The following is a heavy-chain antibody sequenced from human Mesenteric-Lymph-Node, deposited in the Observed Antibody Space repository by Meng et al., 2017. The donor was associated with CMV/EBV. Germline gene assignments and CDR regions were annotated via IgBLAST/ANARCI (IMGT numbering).Heavy chain of an antibody. Sequence: GALRLSCAASGFPFDSYGMHWVRQAPGKGLEWVAFIRYDGSNKYYAESVKGRFTISRDNSENTLYLQMNSLRPEDTAVYYCANLHGGILGVTKYYYGMDVWGQGTTVTVSS. CDR3: ANLHGGILGVTKYYYGMDV. V-gene: IGHV3-30*02. CDR1: GFPFDSYG. J-gene: IGHJ6*02. CDR2: IRYDGSNK. D-gene: IGHD3-3*01.